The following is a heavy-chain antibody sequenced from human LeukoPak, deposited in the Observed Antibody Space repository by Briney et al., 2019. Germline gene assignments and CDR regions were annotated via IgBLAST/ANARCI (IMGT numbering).Heavy chain of an antibody. CDR1: GGTFSSYT. Sequence: ASVKVSCKASGGTFSSYTFSWVRQAPGQGLEWMGRIIPILGIANYAQKFQGRVTITADKSTSTAYMELSSLRSEDTAVYYCARTNYDFWSGYPLGVDPWGQGTLVTVSS. CDR2: IIPILGIA. V-gene: IGHV1-69*02. D-gene: IGHD3-3*01. CDR3: ARTNYDFWSGYPLGVDP. J-gene: IGHJ5*02.